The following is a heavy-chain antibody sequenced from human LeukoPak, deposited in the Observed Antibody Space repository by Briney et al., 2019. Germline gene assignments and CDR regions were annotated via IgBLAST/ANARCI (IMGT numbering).Heavy chain of an antibody. J-gene: IGHJ4*02. CDR2: IYYSGST. CDR1: GGSISSYY. D-gene: IGHD3-22*01. V-gene: IGHV4-59*01. CDR3: ARGGGYYSSWVFDY. Sequence: SETLSLTCTVFGGSISSYYWSWIRQPPGKGLEWIGYIYYSGSTNYNPSLKSRVTISVDTSKNQFSLKLSSVTAADTAVYYCARGGGYYSSWVFDYWGQGTLVTVSS.